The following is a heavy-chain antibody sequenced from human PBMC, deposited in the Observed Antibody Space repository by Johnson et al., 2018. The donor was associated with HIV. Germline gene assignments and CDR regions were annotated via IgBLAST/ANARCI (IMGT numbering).Heavy chain of an antibody. Sequence: VQLVESGGGLVQPGTSLRLSCAAPGFTFNDYTTHWVRQAPGKGLEWVSGISWNSDTIVYADSVKGRFTISRDNSKNTLYLQMNSLRAEDTAVYYCAKHPDAFDIWGQGTMVTVSS. V-gene: IGHV3-9*01. CDR3: AKHPDAFDI. CDR1: GFTFNDYT. CDR2: ISWNSDTI. J-gene: IGHJ3*02.